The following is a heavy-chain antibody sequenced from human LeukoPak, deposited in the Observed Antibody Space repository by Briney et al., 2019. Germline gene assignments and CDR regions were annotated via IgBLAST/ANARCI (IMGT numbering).Heavy chain of an antibody. CDR3: ARVXXRDSRSEGGNWFDP. Sequence: ASVKVSCKASGYTFTGYYMHWVRQAPGQGLEWMGWINPNSGGTNYAQKFQGRVTMTRDTSIITAYMELSRLRSDDTAVYYCARVXXRDSRSEGGNWFDPWGQGTLVTVSS. CDR2: INPNSGGT. D-gene: IGHD3-16*01. V-gene: IGHV1-2*02. CDR1: GYTFTGYY. J-gene: IGHJ5*02.